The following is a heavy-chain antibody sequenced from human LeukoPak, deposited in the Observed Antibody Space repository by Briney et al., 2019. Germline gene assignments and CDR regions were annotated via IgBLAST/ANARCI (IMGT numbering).Heavy chain of an antibody. J-gene: IGHJ4*02. Sequence: GESLKISCKGSGYSFTSYWIGWVLQMPGKGLEWMGIINPGDSDTRYSPSFQGQVTISADKSISTAYLQWSSLKASDTAMYYCARHHSSRWYTGEYWGQGTLVTVSS. D-gene: IGHD6-13*01. CDR3: ARHHSSRWYTGEY. V-gene: IGHV5-51*01. CDR1: GYSFTSYW. CDR2: INPGDSDT.